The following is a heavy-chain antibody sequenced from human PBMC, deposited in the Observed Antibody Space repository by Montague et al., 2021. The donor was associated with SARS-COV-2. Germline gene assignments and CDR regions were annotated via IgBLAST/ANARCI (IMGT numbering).Heavy chain of an antibody. Sequence: SETLSLTCTVSGGSISRFYWSWIRKPQGKGLDWIGYLTDSGSTNYNPSLTSRVTMSVDTSKNQFSLKVNSVTAADTAVYYCARHYSATLPAVYWGQGTLVTVSS. J-gene: IGHJ4*02. CDR3: ARHYSATLPAVY. V-gene: IGHV4-59*08. D-gene: IGHD2-15*01. CDR2: LTDSGST. CDR1: GGSISRFY.